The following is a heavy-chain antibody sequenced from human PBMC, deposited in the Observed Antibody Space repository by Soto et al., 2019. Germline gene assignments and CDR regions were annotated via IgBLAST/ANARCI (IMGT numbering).Heavy chain of an antibody. D-gene: IGHD1-1*01. CDR2: IYFSGST. CDR3: PGPRAVPWTPFDS. J-gene: IGHJ4*02. CDR1: GGSINGYY. V-gene: IGHV4-59*01. Sequence: QVHLQESGPGLVKPSETLSLTCTVSGGSINGYYWNWIRQTPGKGLEWLGYIYFSGSTHYNPSLKARLTISLDPSKKQVSPKLGSVTAADNGVYFRPGPRAVPWTPFDSWGQGTLVSVSS.